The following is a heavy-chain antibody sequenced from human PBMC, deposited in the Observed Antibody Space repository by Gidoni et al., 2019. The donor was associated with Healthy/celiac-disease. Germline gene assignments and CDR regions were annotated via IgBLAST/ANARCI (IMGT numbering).Heavy chain of an antibody. CDR3: ARAGHSSSWYLSWGLGY. Sequence: QVQLVESGGGVVQPGRSLRLSCAASGVTFSSSAMHWVRQAPGKGLEWVAVISYDGSNKYYADSVKGRFTISRDNSKNTLYLQMNSLRAEDTAVYYCARAGHSSSWYLSWGLGYWGQGTLVTVSS. CDR2: ISYDGSNK. J-gene: IGHJ4*02. V-gene: IGHV3-30*04. D-gene: IGHD6-13*01. CDR1: GVTFSSSA.